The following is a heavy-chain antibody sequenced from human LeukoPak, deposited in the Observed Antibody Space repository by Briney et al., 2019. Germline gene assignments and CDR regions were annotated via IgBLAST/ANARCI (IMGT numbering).Heavy chain of an antibody. Sequence: PSETLSLTCAVYDGPFSSFYSTWIRQPPGKGLEWIGEISHTGRTNYNPSLKSRVTISVDTSKNQFSLNLTSVTAADTAMYYCARGVSIAARYFDLWGRGTLVAVSS. CDR1: DGPFSSFY. D-gene: IGHD6-25*01. V-gene: IGHV4-34*01. CDR2: ISHTGRT. J-gene: IGHJ2*01. CDR3: ARGVSIAARYFDL.